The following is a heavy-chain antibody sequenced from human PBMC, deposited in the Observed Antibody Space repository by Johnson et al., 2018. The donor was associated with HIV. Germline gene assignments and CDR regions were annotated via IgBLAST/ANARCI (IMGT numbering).Heavy chain of an antibody. CDR1: GFTFNTYG. V-gene: IGHV3-33*05. J-gene: IGHJ3*02. CDR2: VSYDGSKK. Sequence: QVQLVESGGGVVQPGGSLRLSCAASGFTFNTYGMHWVRQAPGKGLEWVAIVSYDGSKKYYPDSVKGRFTISRDNSKNTLYLQMNSLRAEDTAVYYCARKGDAFEIWGQGTKVTVSS. CDR3: ARKGDAFEI.